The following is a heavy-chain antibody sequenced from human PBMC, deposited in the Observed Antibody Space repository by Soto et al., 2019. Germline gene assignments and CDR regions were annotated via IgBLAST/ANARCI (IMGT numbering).Heavy chain of an antibody. Sequence: PGGSLRLSCAASGFTFSSYSMNWVRQAPGKGLEWVSSISSSSSYIYYADSVKGRFTISRDNAKNSLYLQMNSLRAEDTAVYYCATDGVVVVPAAENYYYYMDVWGKGTTVTVSS. D-gene: IGHD2-2*01. CDR1: GFTFSSYS. V-gene: IGHV3-21*01. CDR2: ISSSSSYI. CDR3: ATDGVVVVPAAENYYYYMDV. J-gene: IGHJ6*03.